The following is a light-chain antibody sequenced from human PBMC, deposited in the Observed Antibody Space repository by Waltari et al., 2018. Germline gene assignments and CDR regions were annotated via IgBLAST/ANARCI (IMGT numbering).Light chain of an antibody. J-gene: IGKJ2*01. CDR2: KTS. CDR1: QDIGGY. V-gene: IGKV1-33*01. Sequence: DIQRTQSQTSLDASIADRVTFTCRASQDIGGYLNWYQQQPGKAPKLLIYKTSILNTGVPSLFSCGSSMIDYTLTITNLQPEDIATYYCLYFDNLPMFTFGPGTKVEIK. CDR3: LYFDNLPMFT.